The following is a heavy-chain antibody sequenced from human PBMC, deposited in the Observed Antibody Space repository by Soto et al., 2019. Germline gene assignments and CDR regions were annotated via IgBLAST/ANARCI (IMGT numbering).Heavy chain of an antibody. CDR1: GGSFSGYY. J-gene: IGHJ6*02. Sequence: QVQLQQWGAGLLKPSETLSLTCAVYGGSFSGYYWSWIRQPPGKGLEWIGEINHSGSTNYNPSLKSRVTKSVDPAKNQFSLKLSSVTPEDTDVYYCARGIGRYGYYYYYGMAVWGQGTTVTVSS. D-gene: IGHD5-18*01. CDR2: INHSGST. CDR3: ARGIGRYGYYYYYGMAV. V-gene: IGHV4-34*01.